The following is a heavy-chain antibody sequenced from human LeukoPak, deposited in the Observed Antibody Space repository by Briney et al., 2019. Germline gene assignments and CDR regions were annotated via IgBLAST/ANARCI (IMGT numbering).Heavy chain of an antibody. J-gene: IGHJ6*03. V-gene: IGHV4-59*01. D-gene: IGHD1-1*01. CDR3: ARAAYNWNDYSYYYYYMDV. Sequence: PSETLSLTCTVSGGSISSYYRSWIRQPPGKGLEWIGYIYYSGSTNYNPSLKSRVTISVDTSKNQFSLKLSSVTAADTAVYYCARAAYNWNDYSYYYYYMDVWGKGTTVTVSS. CDR1: GGSISSYY. CDR2: IYYSGST.